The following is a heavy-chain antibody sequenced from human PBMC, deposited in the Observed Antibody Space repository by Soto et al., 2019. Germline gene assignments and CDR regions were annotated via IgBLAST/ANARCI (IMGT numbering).Heavy chain of an antibody. J-gene: IGHJ4*02. CDR2: ISFDGNNQ. CDR1: GFAFKTYG. Sequence: QVQLVESGGGVVQPGRSLRLSCAASGFAFKTYGMHWVRQAPGKGLEWVAVISFDGNNQYYPDSVKGRFTVYRDNSKNTLSLQMNSLRAEDTAVYYCAKDLSPLTTYYFDYWGQGTLVTVSS. D-gene: IGHD4-4*01. V-gene: IGHV3-30*18. CDR3: AKDLSPLTTYYFDY.